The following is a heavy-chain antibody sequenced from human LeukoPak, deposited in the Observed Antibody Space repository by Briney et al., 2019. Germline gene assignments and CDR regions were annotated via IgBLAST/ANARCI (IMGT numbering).Heavy chain of an antibody. V-gene: IGHV1-69*05. CDR3: ARGLPIPRGQQQLDAHYYYYMDV. Sequence: GASVKVSCKASGGTFSSYAISWVRQAPGQGLEWMGGIIPIFGTANYAQKFQGRVTITTDESTSTAYMELSSLRSEDTAVHYCARGLPIPRGQQQLDAHYYYYMDVWGKGTTVTVSS. CDR2: IIPIFGTA. D-gene: IGHD6-13*01. CDR1: GGTFSSYA. J-gene: IGHJ6*03.